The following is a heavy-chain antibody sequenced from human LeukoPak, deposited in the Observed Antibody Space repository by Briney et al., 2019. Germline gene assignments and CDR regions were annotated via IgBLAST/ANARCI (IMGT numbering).Heavy chain of an antibody. Sequence: ASVKVSCKASGYTFTSYAMHWVRQAPGQRLEWMGWINAGNGNTKYSQKFQGRVTITRDASASTAYMELSSLRSEDTAVYYCARDRGYSSSFHFDYWGQGTLVTVSS. V-gene: IGHV1-3*01. D-gene: IGHD6-13*01. CDR1: GYTFTSYA. J-gene: IGHJ4*02. CDR2: INAGNGNT. CDR3: ARDRGYSSSFHFDY.